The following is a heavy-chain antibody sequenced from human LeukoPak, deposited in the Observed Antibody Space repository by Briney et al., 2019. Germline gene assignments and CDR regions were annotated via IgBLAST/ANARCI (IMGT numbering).Heavy chain of an antibody. CDR3: TRANVPYHRPPGIEYFQR. CDR2: IYYRGSP. J-gene: IGHJ1*01. D-gene: IGHD1-14*01. CDR1: GGSISNYH. Sequence: NPSETLSLTCTVSGGSISNYHWNWIRQTPGKGLEWIGYIYYRGSPNYNPSPKSRVTISVDTSKNQFSLNLNSVTAADTAVYYCTRANVPYHRPPGIEYFQRWGPGTLVTVSS. V-gene: IGHV4-59*01.